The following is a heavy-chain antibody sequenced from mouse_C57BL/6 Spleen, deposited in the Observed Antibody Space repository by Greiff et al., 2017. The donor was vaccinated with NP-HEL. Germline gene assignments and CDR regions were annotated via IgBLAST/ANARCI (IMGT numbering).Heavy chain of an antibody. D-gene: IGHD2-5*01. CDR2: IDPSDSET. V-gene: IGHV1-52*01. CDR3: ARSIVTVFDY. Sequence: QVQLQQPGAELVRPGSSVKLSCKASGYTFTSYWMHWVKQRPIQGLEWIGNIDPSDSETHYNQKFKDKATLTVDKPSSTAYMQLSSLTSEDSAVYYCARSIVTVFDYWGQGTTLTVSS. J-gene: IGHJ2*01. CDR1: GYTFTSYW.